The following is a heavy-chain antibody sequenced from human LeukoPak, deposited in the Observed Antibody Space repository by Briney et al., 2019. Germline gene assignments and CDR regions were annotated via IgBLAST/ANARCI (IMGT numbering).Heavy chain of an antibody. CDR3: ARRVGRWFGERAYYYNYMDV. Sequence: SETLSLTCTVSGGSISSSTYYWGWIRQPLGKGLEWIGSIYYSGRTYYNPSLKSRVTISVDTSKNQFSLKLSSVTAADTAMYYCARRVGRWFGERAYYYNYMDVWGKGTTVTISS. V-gene: IGHV4-39*01. CDR2: IYYSGRT. CDR1: GGSISSSTYY. J-gene: IGHJ6*03. D-gene: IGHD3-10*01.